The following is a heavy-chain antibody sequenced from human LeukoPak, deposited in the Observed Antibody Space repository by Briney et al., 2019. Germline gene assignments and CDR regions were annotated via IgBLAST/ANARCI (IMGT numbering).Heavy chain of an antibody. Sequence: SQTLSLTCAVSGGFIGSGGYSWWWVRQPPGKGLEWIGYVVTTGTTYYNPSLNSRLTISLDVSENQLSLKLRSVTAADTAVYFCVRGVTRGYIYADWGQGTLVTVSS. CDR3: VRGVTRGYIYAD. J-gene: IGHJ4*02. CDR1: GGFIGSGGYS. D-gene: IGHD5-18*01. V-gene: IGHV4-30-4*07. CDR2: VVTTGTT.